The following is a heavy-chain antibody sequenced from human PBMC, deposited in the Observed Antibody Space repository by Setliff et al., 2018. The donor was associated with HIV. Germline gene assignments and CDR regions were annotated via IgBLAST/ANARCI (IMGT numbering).Heavy chain of an antibody. CDR1: SGSISDYY. CDR2: IYYSGTT. J-gene: IGHJ4*02. Sequence: SETLSLTCNVVSGSISDYYWTWIRQPPGKGLEWIGYIYYSGTTSYNPSLKSRVTISIDTSKNQFSLQLNSVTAADTAVYYCVRYCSGGTCYDIDYWGQGTVVTVSS. D-gene: IGHD2-15*01. V-gene: IGHV4-59*08. CDR3: VRYCSGGTCYDIDY.